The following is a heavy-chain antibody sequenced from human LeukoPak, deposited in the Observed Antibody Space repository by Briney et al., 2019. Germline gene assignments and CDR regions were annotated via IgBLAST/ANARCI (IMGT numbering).Heavy chain of an antibody. J-gene: IGHJ5*02. V-gene: IGHV5-51*01. CDR3: ARSLPRRYYYDSSGYHSRWFDP. CDR1: GYSFTSYW. D-gene: IGHD3-22*01. CDR2: IYPGDSDT. Sequence: GESLKISCKGSGYSFTSYWIGWVRQMPGKGLEWMGIIYPGDSDTRYSPSFQGQVTISADKSISTAYLQWSSLKASDTAMYYCARSLPRRYYYDSSGYHSRWFDPWGQGTLVTVSS.